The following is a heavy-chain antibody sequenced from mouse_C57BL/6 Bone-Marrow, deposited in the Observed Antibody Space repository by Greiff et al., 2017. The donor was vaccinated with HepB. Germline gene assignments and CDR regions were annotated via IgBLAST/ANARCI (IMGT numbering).Heavy chain of an antibody. J-gene: IGHJ3*01. Sequence: EVQGVESGGGLVKPGGSLKLSCAASGFTFSSYAMSWVRQTPEKRLEWVATISDGGSYTYYPDNVKGRFTTSRDNAKNNLYLQMSHLKSEDTAMYYCARDGPDFFAYWGQGTLVTVSA. CDR2: ISDGGSYT. D-gene: IGHD2-13*01. CDR1: GFTFSSYA. CDR3: ARDGPDFFAY. V-gene: IGHV5-4*01.